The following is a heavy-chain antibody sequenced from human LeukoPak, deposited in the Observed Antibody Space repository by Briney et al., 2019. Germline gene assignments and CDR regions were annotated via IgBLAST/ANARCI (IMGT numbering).Heavy chain of an antibody. V-gene: IGHV4-34*01. CDR1: GGSFSGYY. CDR3: ARAQAESRQLVSGSMKYFQH. CDR2: INHSGST. J-gene: IGHJ1*01. D-gene: IGHD6-6*01. Sequence: SETLSLTCAVYGGSFSGYYWSWIRQPPGKGLEWIGEINHSGSTNYNPSLKSRVTISVDTSKNQFSLKLSSVTAADTAVYYCARAQAESRQLVSGSMKYFQHWGQGTLVTVSS.